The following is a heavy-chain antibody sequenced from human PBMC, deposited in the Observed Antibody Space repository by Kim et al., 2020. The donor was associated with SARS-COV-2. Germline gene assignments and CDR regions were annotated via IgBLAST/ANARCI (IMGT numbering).Heavy chain of an antibody. CDR1: GFTFSSYA. J-gene: IGHJ2*01. V-gene: IGHV3-30-3*01. CDR3: ARAPDILAWYFDL. D-gene: IGHD3-9*01. Sequence: GGSLRLSCAASGFTFSSYAMHWVRQAPGKGLEWVAVISYDGSNKYYADSVKGRFTISRDNSKNTLYLQMNSLRAEDTAVYYCARAPDILAWYFDLWGRGT. CDR2: ISYDGSNK.